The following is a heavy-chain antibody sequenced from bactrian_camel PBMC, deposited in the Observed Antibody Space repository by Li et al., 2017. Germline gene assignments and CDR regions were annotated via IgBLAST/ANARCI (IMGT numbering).Heavy chain of an antibody. J-gene: IGHJ6*01. Sequence: VQLVESGGGSVQAGGSLVLSCSASEDTSGHCMGWFRQVPGKAREAVASSYPGAGPERDTFIADSVKGRFTISADNAKNTVYLQMNSLKSEDTALYYCATTMIGLYYNDYVIPFASWGQGTQVTVS. CDR1: EDTSGHC. D-gene: IGHD4*01. CDR2: SYPGAGPERDT. CDR3: ATTMIGLYYNDYVIPFAS. V-gene: IGHV3S1*01.